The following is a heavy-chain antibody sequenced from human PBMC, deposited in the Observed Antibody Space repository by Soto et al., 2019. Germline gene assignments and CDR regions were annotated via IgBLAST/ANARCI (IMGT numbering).Heavy chain of an antibody. V-gene: IGHV1-69*12. Sequence: QVQLVQSGAEVKKPGSSVKVSCKASGGTFSSYAISWVRQAPGQGLEWMGGIIPIFGTANYAQKFQGRVTITADESTSTAYMERSSLRSEDTAVYYCARDPVGDYYDSSGYYLSYWGQGTLVTVSS. J-gene: IGHJ4*02. CDR2: IIPIFGTA. CDR1: GGTFSSYA. CDR3: ARDPVGDYYDSSGYYLSY. D-gene: IGHD3-22*01.